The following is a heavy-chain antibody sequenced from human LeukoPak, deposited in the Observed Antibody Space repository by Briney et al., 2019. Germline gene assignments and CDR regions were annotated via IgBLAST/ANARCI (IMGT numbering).Heavy chain of an antibody. D-gene: IGHD7-27*01. CDR2: ITGNSGST. CDR1: GFIFDDYT. Sequence: GGSLRLSCAASGFIFDDYTIHWVRHPPGKGLEWVSGITGNSGSTDYADSVRGRFTISRDNAKNSLYLQMSTLREDDTALYYCAKGNWGNAFDIWGQGTMVTVSS. J-gene: IGHJ3*02. V-gene: IGHV3-9*01. CDR3: AKGNWGNAFDI.